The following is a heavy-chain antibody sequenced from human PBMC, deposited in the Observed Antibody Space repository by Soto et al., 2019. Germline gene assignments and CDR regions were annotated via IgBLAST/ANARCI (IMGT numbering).Heavy chain of an antibody. CDR2: SSGSGGST. CDR1: GSTFNSYA. Sequence: PGVSLRLSCSASGSTFNSYAVSWVRQALGKGLEWVSASSGSGGSTYYADSVKGRFTISRDNSKNTLYLQMNSLRAEDTAVYYCAKVPSYDSRVLWAFDMWGQGTMDTVSS. V-gene: IGHV3-23*01. D-gene: IGHD3-22*01. CDR3: AKVPSYDSRVLWAFDM. J-gene: IGHJ3*02.